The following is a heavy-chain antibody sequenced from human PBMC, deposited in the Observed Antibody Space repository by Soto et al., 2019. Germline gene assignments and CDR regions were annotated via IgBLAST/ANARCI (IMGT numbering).Heavy chain of an antibody. CDR1: GGSISSYY. Sequence: PSETLSLTCTVSGGSISSYYCSWILQPPGKGLEWIGYIYYSGSTNYNPSLKSRVTISVDTSKNQFSLKLSSVTAADTAVYYCARADYYDSSGYYCGYFQHWGQGTLVTVSS. V-gene: IGHV4-59*08. CDR3: ARADYYDSSGYYCGYFQH. CDR2: IYYSGST. J-gene: IGHJ1*01. D-gene: IGHD3-22*01.